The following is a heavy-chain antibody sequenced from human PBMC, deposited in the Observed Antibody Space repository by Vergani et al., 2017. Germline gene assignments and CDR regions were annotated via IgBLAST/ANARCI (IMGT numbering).Heavy chain of an antibody. Sequence: QVQLVESGGGVVQPGGSLRLSCAASGFTFSSYGMHWVRQAPGKGLEWVAFIRYDGSNKYYADSVKGRFTISRDNSKNTLYLQMNSLRAEDTAVYYCAKDGPLRELPYYYYYYMDVWGKGTTVTVSS. CDR1: GFTFSSYG. J-gene: IGHJ6*03. V-gene: IGHV3-30*02. CDR3: AKDGPLRELPYYYYYYMDV. CDR2: IRYDGSNK. D-gene: IGHD1-26*01.